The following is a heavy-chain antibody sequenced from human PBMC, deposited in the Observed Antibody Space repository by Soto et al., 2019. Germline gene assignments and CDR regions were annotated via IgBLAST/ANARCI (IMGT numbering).Heavy chain of an antibody. Sequence: PGGSLRLSCAASGFTFSSYAMSWVRQAPGKGLEWVSAISGSGGGTYYADSVKGRFTISRDNSKNTLYLQMNSLRAEDTAVYYCAKASYYYDAFDIWGQGTMVTVSS. CDR3: AKASYYYDAFDI. CDR2: ISGSGGGT. V-gene: IGHV3-23*01. CDR1: GFTFSSYA. D-gene: IGHD3-10*01. J-gene: IGHJ3*02.